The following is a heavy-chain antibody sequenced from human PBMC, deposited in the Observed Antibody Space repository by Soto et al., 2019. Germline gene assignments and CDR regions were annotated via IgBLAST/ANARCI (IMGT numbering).Heavy chain of an antibody. D-gene: IGHD3-10*01. CDR3: ARVVTMVRGVPYYYYYYMDV. CDR2: IYYSRST. J-gene: IGHJ6*03. V-gene: IGHV4-59*01. CDR1: GGSISSYY. Sequence: SETLSLPCTVSGGSISSYYWSWIRQPPGKGLEWIGYIYYSRSTNYNPSFKSRVTISVDTSKNQFFLKLSSVTAADTAVYYCARVVTMVRGVPYYYYYYMDVWGKGTTVTVSS.